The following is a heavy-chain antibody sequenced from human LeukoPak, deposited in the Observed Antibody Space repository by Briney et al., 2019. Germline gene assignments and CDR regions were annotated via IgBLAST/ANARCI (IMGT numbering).Heavy chain of an antibody. Sequence: SVKVSCKASGGSLTNYAFNWVRQAPGQGLEWMGGIIPLLGTTRYAQKFQGRVIITTDDSTNTAYMEMSTLRSEDTAVYFCANSSTTLNVFGPWGQGTLVTVSS. J-gene: IGHJ5*02. CDR2: IIPLLGTT. CDR3: ANSSTTLNVFGP. V-gene: IGHV1-69*05. CDR1: GGSLTNYA. D-gene: IGHD2-2*01.